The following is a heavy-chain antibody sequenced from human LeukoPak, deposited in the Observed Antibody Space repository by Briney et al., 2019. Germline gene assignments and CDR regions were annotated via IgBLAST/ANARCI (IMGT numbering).Heavy chain of an antibody. V-gene: IGHV4-59*01. Sequence: LETLSLTCTVSVGSISSYHCSWIRQTPGKGLERIGYIHYSGSTNYNPSLKSGVTISVDMSKNQFSLKLSYVTAADTAVYFCARAVGTMIWKAWFDPWGQGTLVTVSS. J-gene: IGHJ5*02. D-gene: IGHD1-26*01. CDR1: VGSISSYH. CDR3: ARAVGTMIWKAWFDP. CDR2: IHYSGST.